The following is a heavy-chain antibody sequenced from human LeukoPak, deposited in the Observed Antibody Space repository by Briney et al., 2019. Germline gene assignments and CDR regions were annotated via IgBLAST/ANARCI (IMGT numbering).Heavy chain of an antibody. CDR1: GCSISSGSYY. J-gene: IGHJ4*02. V-gene: IGHV4-61*02. CDR2: IYTSGST. Sequence: SETLLLTCTVSGCSISSGSYYWSWIRQPAGKGLEWIGRIYTSGSTNYNPSLKSRVTITVDTSMNQFSLKLSSVTAADTAVYYCARGGSITIFGVVSIDYWGQGTLVTVSS. D-gene: IGHD3-3*01. CDR3: ARGGSITIFGVVSIDY.